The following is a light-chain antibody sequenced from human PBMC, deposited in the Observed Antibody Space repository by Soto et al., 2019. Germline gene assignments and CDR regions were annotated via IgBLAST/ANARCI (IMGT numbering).Light chain of an antibody. CDR3: QQYDTYFRYT. V-gene: IGKV3-11*01. CDR1: QSVSSY. Sequence: EIVLTQSPATLSLSPGERATLSCRASQSVSSYLAWYQQKPGQAPRLLIYDASNRATGIPARFSGSGSGTDFTLTISSLEPEDFAVYYCQQYDTYFRYTFGQGTKLDIK. CDR2: DAS. J-gene: IGKJ2*01.